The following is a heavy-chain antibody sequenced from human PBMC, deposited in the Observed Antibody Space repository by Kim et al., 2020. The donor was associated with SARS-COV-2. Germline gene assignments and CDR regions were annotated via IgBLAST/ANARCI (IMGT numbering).Heavy chain of an antibody. CDR3: AREEHGIAAAGGYGMDV. CDR1: GYSISSGYY. D-gene: IGHD6-13*01. V-gene: IGHV4-38-2*02. CDR2: IYHSGST. Sequence: SETLSLTCTVSGYSISSGYYWGWIRQPPGKGLEWIGSIYHSGSTYYNPSLKSRVTISVDTSKNQFSLKLSSVTAADTAVYYCAREEHGIAAAGGYGMDVWGQGTTVTVSS. J-gene: IGHJ6*02.